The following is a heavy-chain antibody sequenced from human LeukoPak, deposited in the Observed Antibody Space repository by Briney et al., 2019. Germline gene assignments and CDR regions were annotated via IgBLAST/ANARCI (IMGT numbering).Heavy chain of an antibody. CDR3: ARRRITMVRGVFPGNWFDP. D-gene: IGHD3-10*01. CDR1: GFTFSTYT. CDR2: ISYDEKNI. Sequence: PGRSLRLSCAASGFTFSTYTIHWVRQAPGKGLEWVAVISYDEKNIYYTDSVKGRFTISRDNSKNTLYVQMNSLRVEDTAVYYCARRRITMVRGVFPGNWFDPWGQGTLVTVSS. V-gene: IGHV3-30*04. J-gene: IGHJ5*02.